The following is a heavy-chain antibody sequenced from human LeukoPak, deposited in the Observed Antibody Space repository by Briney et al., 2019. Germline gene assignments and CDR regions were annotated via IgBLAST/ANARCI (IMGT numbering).Heavy chain of an antibody. CDR1: VWIFTSYF. Sequence: ASVKVSCKACVWIFTSYFFSGLRQPPGQGLEWMGWISAYNGNTNYAQKFQGRVTMTTDTLTSTAYMEMSSLRSEDTAVYYCARDRGSTRACPDYWGQGTLVTVSS. J-gene: IGHJ4*02. CDR3: ARDRGSTRACPDY. D-gene: IGHD3-16*01. CDR2: ISAYNGNT. V-gene: IGHV1-18*01.